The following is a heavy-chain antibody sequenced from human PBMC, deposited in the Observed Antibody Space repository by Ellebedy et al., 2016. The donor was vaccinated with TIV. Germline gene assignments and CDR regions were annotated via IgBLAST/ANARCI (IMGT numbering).Heavy chain of an antibody. J-gene: IGHJ4*02. CDR3: AREVFGYSGYRIFDY. CDR1: GGSFSGYY. D-gene: IGHD5-12*01. Sequence: SETLSLTCAVYGGSFSGYYWSWIRQPPGKGLEWMGEINHSGSTNYNPSLKSRVTISVDTSKNQFSLKLSSVTAADTAVYYCAREVFGYSGYRIFDYWGQGTLVTVSS. V-gene: IGHV4-34*01. CDR2: INHSGST.